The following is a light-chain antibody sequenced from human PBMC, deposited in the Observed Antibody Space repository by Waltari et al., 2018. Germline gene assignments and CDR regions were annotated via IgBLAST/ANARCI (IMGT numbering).Light chain of an antibody. V-gene: IGKV2-28*01. J-gene: IGKJ1*01. Sequence: DIVMTQSPLSLPVTPGEPASISCRSSQSLLHSDGYKYLDWYLQKAGQSPQLLIYLGSNRASGVTDRFSGSGSGTDFTLKISRVEAEDVGVYYCMQALQTPWTFGQGTKVEIK. CDR1: QSLLHSDGYKY. CDR3: MQALQTPWT. CDR2: LGS.